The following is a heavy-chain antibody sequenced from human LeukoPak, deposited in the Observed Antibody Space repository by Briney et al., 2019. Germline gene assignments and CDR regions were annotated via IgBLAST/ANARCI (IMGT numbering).Heavy chain of an antibody. J-gene: IGHJ5*02. D-gene: IGHD3-3*01. CDR1: GGSISSYY. CDR2: IYYSGST. V-gene: IGHV4-59*01. Sequence: SETLSLTCTVSGGSISSYYWSWIRQPPGKGLEWIGYIYYSGSTNYNPSLKSRVTISVDTSRNQFPLKLSSVTAADTAVYYCARDLRTIFGVVSWFDPWGQGTLVTVSS. CDR3: ARDLRTIFGVVSWFDP.